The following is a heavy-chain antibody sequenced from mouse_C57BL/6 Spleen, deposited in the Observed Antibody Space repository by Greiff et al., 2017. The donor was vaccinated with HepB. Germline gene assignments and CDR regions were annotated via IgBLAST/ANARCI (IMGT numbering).Heavy chain of an antibody. CDR2: IDPSDSET. D-gene: IGHD2-3*01. V-gene: IGHV1-52*01. Sequence: QVQLKQPGAELVRPGSSVKLSCKASGYTFTSYWMHWVKQRPIQGLEWIGNIDPSDSETHYNQKFKDKATLTVDKSSSTAYMQLSSLTSEDSAVYYCARDGYYYYAMDYWGQGTSVTVSS. CDR1: GYTFTSYW. J-gene: IGHJ4*01. CDR3: ARDGYYYYAMDY.